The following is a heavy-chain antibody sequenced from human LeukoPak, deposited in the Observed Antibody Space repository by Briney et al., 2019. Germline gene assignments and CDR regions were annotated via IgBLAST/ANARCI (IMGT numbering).Heavy chain of an antibody. CDR1: GYTLNGYY. CDR3: ARPLRGYCSGGSCYKADYYYGMDV. J-gene: IGHJ6*02. Sequence: ASVKVSCKASGYTLNGYYMHWVRQAPGQGLEWMACINPNSCGTNYAQKFQGRVTITRDTSASTAYMELSSLRSEDTAVYYCARPLRGYCSGGSCYKADYYYGMDVWGQGTTVTVSS. D-gene: IGHD2-15*01. CDR2: INPNSCGT. V-gene: IGHV1-2*02.